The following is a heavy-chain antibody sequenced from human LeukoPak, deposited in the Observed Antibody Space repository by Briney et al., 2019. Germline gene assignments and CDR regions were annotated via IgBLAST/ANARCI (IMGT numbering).Heavy chain of an antibody. CDR1: GGSISSYY. Sequence: SETLSLTCTVSGGSISSYYWSWIRQPPGKGLEWIGYIYYSGSTNYNPSLKSRVTISVDTSKNQFSLKLSPVTAADTAVYYCARYYTGRFDYWGQGTLVTVSS. V-gene: IGHV4-59*01. D-gene: IGHD3-10*01. CDR3: ARYYTGRFDY. CDR2: IYYSGST. J-gene: IGHJ4*02.